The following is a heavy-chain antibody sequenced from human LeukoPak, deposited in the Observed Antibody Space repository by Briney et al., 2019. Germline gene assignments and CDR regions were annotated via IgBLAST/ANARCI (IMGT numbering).Heavy chain of an antibody. CDR1: GGSISSYY. CDR2: IYYSGST. V-gene: IGHV4-59*12. J-gene: IGHJ4*02. CDR3: ARGLLIAVAGTEAFDY. D-gene: IGHD6-19*01. Sequence: NPSETLSLTCTVSGGSISSYYWSWIRQPPGKGLEWIGYIYYSGSTNYNPSLKSRVTISVDTSKNQFSLKLSSVTAADTAVYYCARGLLIAVAGTEAFDYWGQGTLVTVSS.